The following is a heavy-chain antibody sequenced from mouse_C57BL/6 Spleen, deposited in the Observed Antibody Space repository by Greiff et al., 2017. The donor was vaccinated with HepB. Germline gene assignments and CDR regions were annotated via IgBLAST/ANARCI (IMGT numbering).Heavy chain of an antibody. CDR3: ARSPYGNYAMDY. Sequence: QVQLQQSGPELVKPGASVKISCKASGYSFTSYYIHWVKQRPGQGLEWIGWIYPGSGNTKYNEKFKGKATLTADTSSSTAYMQLSSLTSEDSAVYYCARSPYGNYAMDYWGQGTSVTVSS. J-gene: IGHJ4*01. CDR2: IYPGSGNT. D-gene: IGHD1-1*02. V-gene: IGHV1-66*01. CDR1: GYSFTSYY.